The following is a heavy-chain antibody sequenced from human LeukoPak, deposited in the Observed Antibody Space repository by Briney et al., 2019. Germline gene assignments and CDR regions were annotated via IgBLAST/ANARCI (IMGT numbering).Heavy chain of an antibody. CDR2: ISGSGDAT. CDR1: GFSFINHA. D-gene: IGHD6-19*01. V-gene: IGHV3-23*01. CDR3: ARYGNGEWLAHYAFDM. Sequence: GGSLRLSCAASGFSFINHAMSWVRQAPGKGLEWVSAISGSGDATKYADSVKGRFTISRDNSKNTLSLQMSNLRAEDTATYYCARYGNGEWLAHYAFDMWGQGTMVTVSS. J-gene: IGHJ3*02.